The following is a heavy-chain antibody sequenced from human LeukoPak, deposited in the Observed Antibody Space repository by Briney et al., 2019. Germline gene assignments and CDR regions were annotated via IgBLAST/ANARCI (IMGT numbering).Heavy chain of an antibody. V-gene: IGHV4-39*01. Sequence: PSETLSLTCSVSGGSIIGSNYYWGWIRQPPGKGLEWIGSIYQSGSGSSYYTPSLKSRVTIFGDTSKNQFFLRLSSVTAADTAVYYCASTLRFLPYRRFDYWGQGTLVTVPS. D-gene: IGHD3-3*01. CDR3: ASTLRFLPYRRFDY. J-gene: IGHJ4*02. CDR1: GGSIIGSNYY. CDR2: IYQSGSGSS.